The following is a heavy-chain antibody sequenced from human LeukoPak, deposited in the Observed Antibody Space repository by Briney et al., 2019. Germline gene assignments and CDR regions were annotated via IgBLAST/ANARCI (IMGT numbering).Heavy chain of an antibody. J-gene: IGHJ4*02. V-gene: IGHV3-21*01. Sequence: PGGSLRLSCSASRFTFSSYTMNWVRQAPGKGLEWVSSIDPSSTYIYYADSVKGRFTISRDNAQNSLYLQMNSLRAEDTAVYYCARQGFGAVAADYWGQGTLVTVSS. CDR2: IDPSSTYI. D-gene: IGHD6-19*01. CDR3: ARQGFGAVAADY. CDR1: RFTFSSYT.